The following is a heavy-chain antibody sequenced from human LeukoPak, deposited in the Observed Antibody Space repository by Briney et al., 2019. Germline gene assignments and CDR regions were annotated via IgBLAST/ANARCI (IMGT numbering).Heavy chain of an antibody. J-gene: IGHJ4*02. CDR3: ATAGNYRFDN. CDR2: IRHDGSNK. CDR1: GFTFSSYG. D-gene: IGHD1-7*01. Sequence: GGSLRLSCAASGFTFSSYGMHWVRQAPGKGLEWVAFIRHDGSNKYYADSVKGRFTISRDNSKNTLYLQMNSLRAEDTAVYYCATAGNYRFDNWGQGTLVTVSS. V-gene: IGHV3-30*02.